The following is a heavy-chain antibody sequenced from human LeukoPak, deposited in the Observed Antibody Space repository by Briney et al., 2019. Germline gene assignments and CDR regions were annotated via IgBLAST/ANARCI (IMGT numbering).Heavy chain of an antibody. V-gene: IGHV3-30*18. J-gene: IGHJ4*02. CDR2: ISYDGSNK. D-gene: IGHD6-13*01. Sequence: PGGSLRLSCAASGFTFSNYGMHWVRQAPGKGLEWVAVISYDGSNKYYADSVKGRFTISRDNSKNTLYLQMNSLRAEDTAVYYCAKDSISSSWYRPEDFIDYWGQGTLVTVSS. CDR3: AKDSISSSWYRPEDFIDY. CDR1: GFTFSNYG.